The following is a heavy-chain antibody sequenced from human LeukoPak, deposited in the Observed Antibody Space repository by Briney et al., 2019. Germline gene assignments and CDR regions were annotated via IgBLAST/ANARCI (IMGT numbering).Heavy chain of an antibody. Sequence: PSQTPSLTCAMSGDSVSINSTAWKWIRQSPSRCLEWLGWTYYRSKWYYDYATSVKGRITINPDTSQNNFSLQFSSVTSEHTTVYYCAQSYSVRWVPESYYYFYVDVWGKGTTITVSS. D-gene: IGHD6-13*01. CDR2: TYYRSKWYY. V-gene: IGHV6-1*01. J-gene: IGHJ6*03. CDR1: GDSVSINSTA. CDR3: AQSYSVRWVPESYYYFYVDV.